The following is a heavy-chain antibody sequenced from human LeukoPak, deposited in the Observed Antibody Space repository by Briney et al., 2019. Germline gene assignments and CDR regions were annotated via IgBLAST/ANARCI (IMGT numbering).Heavy chain of an antibody. D-gene: IGHD1-26*01. V-gene: IGHV3-21*01. CDR1: GFTFSSYS. J-gene: IGHJ1*01. CDR3: ARRVAQNRLVGATRPPKYFQH. CDR2: ISSSSSYI. Sequence: PGGSLRLSCAASGFTFSSYSMNWVRQAPGKGLEWVSSISSSSSYIYYADSVKGRFTISRDNAKNSLYLQMNSLRAEDTAVYYCARRVAQNRLVGATRPPKYFQHWGQGTLVTVSS.